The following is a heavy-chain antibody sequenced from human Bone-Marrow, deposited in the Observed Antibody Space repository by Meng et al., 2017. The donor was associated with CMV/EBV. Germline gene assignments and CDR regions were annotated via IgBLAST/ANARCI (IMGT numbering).Heavy chain of an antibody. Sequence: GESLKISCAASGFTFDDYGMSWVRQAPGKGLEWVSGINWNGGSTGYADFVKGRFTISRDNAKNSLYLQMNSLRAEDTAVYYCARAIRLPGVLDDWGQGTLVTVSS. D-gene: IGHD3-10*01. CDR1: GFTFDDYG. CDR3: ARAIRLPGVLDD. J-gene: IGHJ4*02. V-gene: IGHV3-20*04. CDR2: INWNGGST.